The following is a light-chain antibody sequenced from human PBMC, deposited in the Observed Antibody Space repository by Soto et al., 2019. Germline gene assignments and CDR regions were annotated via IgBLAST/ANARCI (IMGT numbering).Light chain of an antibody. Sequence: DFQMTQSPSTLSGSVGDRVTITCRASQTISSWLAWYQQKPGKAPKLLIYKASTLKSGVPSRFSGSGSGTDFTLTISSLQPEDFATYYCQQSYSTPWTFGQGTKVDIK. CDR1: QTISSW. J-gene: IGKJ1*01. CDR2: KAS. V-gene: IGKV1-5*03. CDR3: QQSYSTPWT.